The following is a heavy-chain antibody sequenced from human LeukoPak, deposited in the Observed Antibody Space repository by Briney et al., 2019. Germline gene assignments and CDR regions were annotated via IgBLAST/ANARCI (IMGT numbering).Heavy chain of an antibody. CDR3: AKSLFTSAAGSGRASDI. Sequence: GGSLRLSCAVSGFIFKDFPMTWVRQAPGKGLEWLSAISAGGDLTFHADSLKGRFTISRDNPKNTLYLQMDSLRAEDTAVYYCAKSLFTSAAGSGRASDIWGQGTMVTVSS. J-gene: IGHJ3*02. CDR1: GFIFKDFP. V-gene: IGHV3-23*01. D-gene: IGHD3-10*01. CDR2: ISAGGDLT.